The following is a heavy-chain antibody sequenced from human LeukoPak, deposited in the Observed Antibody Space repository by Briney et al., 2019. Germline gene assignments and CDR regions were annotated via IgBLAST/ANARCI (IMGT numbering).Heavy chain of an antibody. J-gene: IGHJ4*02. V-gene: IGHV3-7*01. Sequence: RLSCAASGFTFSSYWMSWVRQAPGKGLEWVANIKEDGSEKYYVDSLKGRFTISRDNAKNSLFLQMNSLRAEDTAVYYCARLLLSRTFDYWGQGDLVTVSS. CDR3: ARLLLSRTFDY. CDR2: IKEDGSEK. D-gene: IGHD3-10*01. CDR1: GFTFSSYW.